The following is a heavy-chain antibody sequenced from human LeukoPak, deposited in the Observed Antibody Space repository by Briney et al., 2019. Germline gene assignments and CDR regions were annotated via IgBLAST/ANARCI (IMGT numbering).Heavy chain of an antibody. Sequence: PGGSLRLSCAASGFTFSSYWMSWVRQAPGKGLEWVANIKQDGSEKYYVDSVKGRFTISRGNAKNSLYLQMNSLRAEDTAVYYCAREHCSSTRCYEDGDDAFDIWGQGTMVTVSS. CDR3: AREHCSSTRCYEDGDDAFDI. CDR2: IKQDGSEK. V-gene: IGHV3-7*03. J-gene: IGHJ3*02. D-gene: IGHD2-2*01. CDR1: GFTFSSYW.